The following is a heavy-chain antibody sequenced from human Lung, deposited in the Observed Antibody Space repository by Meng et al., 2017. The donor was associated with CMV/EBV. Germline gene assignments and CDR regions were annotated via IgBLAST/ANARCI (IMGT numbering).Heavy chain of an antibody. CDR1: GFTFSTYD. CDR2: IGTVGDT. Sequence: GESLKISCAASGFTFSTYDFHWVRQPTGKGLEWVSSIGTVGDTYSIASVKGRFIIFREDDKNSVYLQMNGLRDGDTGLYYCARARSPTHFDYWGQGALVTGSS. J-gene: IGHJ4*02. CDR3: ARARSPTHFDY. V-gene: IGHV3-13*01.